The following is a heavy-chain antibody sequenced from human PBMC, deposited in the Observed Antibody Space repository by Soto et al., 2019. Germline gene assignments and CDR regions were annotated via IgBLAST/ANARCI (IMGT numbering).Heavy chain of an antibody. CDR3: ARDYGHDCSGGNCYFYF. CDR1: GGTFSRHA. Sequence: SLKVSCKASGGTFSRHAINWVRQAPGHGLQWMGGIVPLFGTANYAQKFQGRVTITADESTSTAHMELRSLRSEDTAVYYCARDYGHDCSGGNCYFYFWGQGTLVTVSS. CDR2: IVPLFGTA. J-gene: IGHJ4*02. D-gene: IGHD2-15*01. V-gene: IGHV1-69*13.